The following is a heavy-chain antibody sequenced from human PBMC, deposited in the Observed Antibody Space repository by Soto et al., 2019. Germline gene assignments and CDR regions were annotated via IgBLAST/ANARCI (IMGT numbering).Heavy chain of an antibody. CDR2: ISGSGGTT. Sequence: HPGGSLRLSCVASGFTFSSYALNWVRQAPGRGLEWVSAISGSGGTTYYADSVKGRFTISRDNSKNTLFLQMNSLRAEDAAIYYCAKSPTVISTSFDYWGQGSLVTVSS. CDR1: GFTFSSYA. D-gene: IGHD3-22*01. J-gene: IGHJ4*02. V-gene: IGHV3-23*01. CDR3: AKSPTVISTSFDY.